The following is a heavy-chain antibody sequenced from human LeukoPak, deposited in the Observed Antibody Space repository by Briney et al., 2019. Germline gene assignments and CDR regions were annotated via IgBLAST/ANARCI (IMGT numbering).Heavy chain of an antibody. V-gene: IGHV4-34*01. CDR3: ASNSFDYYGSGSYSVDY. Sequence: PSETLSLTCAVYGGSFSGYYWSWIRQPPGKGLEWIGEINHSGSTNYNPSLKSRVTISVDTSKNQFSLKLSSVTAADTAVYYCASNSFDYYGSGSYSVDYWGQGTLVTVSP. D-gene: IGHD3-10*01. CDR1: GGSFSGYY. J-gene: IGHJ4*02. CDR2: INHSGST.